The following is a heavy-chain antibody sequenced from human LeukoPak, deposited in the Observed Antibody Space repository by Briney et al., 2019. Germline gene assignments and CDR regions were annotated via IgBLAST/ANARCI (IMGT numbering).Heavy chain of an antibody. CDR3: AREERLRWTAY. V-gene: IGHV3-48*01. D-gene: IGHD4-23*01. CDR1: GFTFSSYS. J-gene: IGHJ4*02. CDR2: ISSSSSTI. Sequence: GGSLRLSCAASGFTFSSYSMSWVRQAPGKGLEWVSYISSSSSTIYYADSVKGRFTISRDNAKNSLYLQMNSLRAEDTAVYYCAREERLRWTAYWGQGTLVTVSS.